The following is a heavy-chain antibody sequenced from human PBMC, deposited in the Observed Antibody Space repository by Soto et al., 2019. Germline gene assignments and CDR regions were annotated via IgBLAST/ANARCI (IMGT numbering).Heavy chain of an antibody. Sequence: AAVKVSCKASGYTFTGHYIHWVRQAPEQGPEWMGEIGPESGATRYAQKFQGRVTMTRDTSITTVYMELKNLSPDDTAVYYCGRGRSGQIVVFYWGQGTPVTVSS. J-gene: IGHJ4*02. D-gene: IGHD1-26*01. CDR2: IGPESGAT. CDR3: GRGRSGQIVVFY. CDR1: GYTFTGHY. V-gene: IGHV1-2*02.